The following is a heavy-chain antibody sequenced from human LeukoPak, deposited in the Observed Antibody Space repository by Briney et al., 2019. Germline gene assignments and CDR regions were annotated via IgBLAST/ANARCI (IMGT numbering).Heavy chain of an antibody. CDR1: GGSISSYY. Sequence: SEILSLTCTVSGGSISSYYWSWIRQPPGKGLEWIGYIYYSGSTNYNPSLKSRVTISVDTSKNQFSLKLSSVTAADTAVYYCARTYYYGSYYMDVWGKGTTVTISS. CDR2: IYYSGST. CDR3: ARTYYYGSYYMDV. V-gene: IGHV4-59*01. J-gene: IGHJ6*03. D-gene: IGHD3-10*01.